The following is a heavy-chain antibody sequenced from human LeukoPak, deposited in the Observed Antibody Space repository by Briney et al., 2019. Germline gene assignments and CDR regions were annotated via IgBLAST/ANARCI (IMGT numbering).Heavy chain of an antibody. Sequence: GGSLRLSCAASGFTFSSYSMNWVRQAPGKGLEWVSSISSKSSYIYYADSVKGRFTISRDNAKNSLYLQMNSLRAEDTAVYYCARDRGRGVIIRHMDVWGKGTTVTISS. CDR2: ISSKSSYI. V-gene: IGHV3-21*06. CDR1: GFTFSSYS. J-gene: IGHJ6*03. D-gene: IGHD3-10*01. CDR3: ARDRGRGVIIRHMDV.